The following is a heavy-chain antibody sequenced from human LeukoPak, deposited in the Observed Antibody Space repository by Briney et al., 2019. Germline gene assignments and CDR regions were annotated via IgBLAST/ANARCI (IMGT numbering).Heavy chain of an antibody. D-gene: IGHD5-12*01. CDR3: ARVVFNVDIEFDY. CDR1: GGSISSSSYY. V-gene: IGHV4-39*07. CDR2: IYYSGST. J-gene: IGHJ4*02. Sequence: SETLSLTCTVSGGSISSSSYYWGWIRQPPGKGLEWIGSIYYSGSTYYNPSLKSRVTISVDTSKNQFSLKLSSVTAADTAVYYCARVVFNVDIEFDYWGQGTLVTVSS.